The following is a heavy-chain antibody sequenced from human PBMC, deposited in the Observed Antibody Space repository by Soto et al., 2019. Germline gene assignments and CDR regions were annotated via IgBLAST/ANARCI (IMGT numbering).Heavy chain of an antibody. J-gene: IGHJ6*02. Sequence: PGGSLRLSGAASGFTFSSYAMHWVRQAPGKGLEWVAVISYDGSNKYYADSVKGRFTISRDNSKNTLYLQMNSLRAEDTAVYYCARDVESGSSQYYYYYYGMDVWGQGTTVTVSS. CDR1: GFTFSSYA. CDR3: ARDVESGSSQYYYYYYGMDV. D-gene: IGHD1-26*01. V-gene: IGHV3-30-3*01. CDR2: ISYDGSNK.